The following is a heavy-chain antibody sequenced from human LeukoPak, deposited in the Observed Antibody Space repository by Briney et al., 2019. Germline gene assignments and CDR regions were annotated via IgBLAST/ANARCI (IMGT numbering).Heavy chain of an antibody. D-gene: IGHD3-10*01. Sequence: GGSLRLSCAASGFTFSSYAMSWVRQAPGKGLEWVSAISGSGGSTYYADSVKGRFTISRDNSKNTLYLQMNSLRAEDTAVYYCARDSSMLRGPLVIYYFDFWGQGTLVTVSS. V-gene: IGHV3-23*01. CDR1: GFTFSSYA. CDR3: ARDSSMLRGPLVIYYFDF. CDR2: ISGSGGST. J-gene: IGHJ4*02.